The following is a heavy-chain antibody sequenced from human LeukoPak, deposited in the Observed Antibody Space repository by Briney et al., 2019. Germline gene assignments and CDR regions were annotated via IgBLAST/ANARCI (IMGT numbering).Heavy chain of an antibody. CDR2: ISYDGSNK. Sequence: PGGSLRLSCAASGFTFSSYAMHWVRQAPGKGLEWVAVISYDGSNKYYADSVKGRFTISRDNSKNTLYLQMNSLRAEDTAVYYCARMVVNDTTGLDAFDIWGQGTMVIVSS. V-gene: IGHV3-30*04. J-gene: IGHJ3*02. CDR1: GFTFSSYA. CDR3: ARMVVNDTTGLDAFDI. D-gene: IGHD3-22*01.